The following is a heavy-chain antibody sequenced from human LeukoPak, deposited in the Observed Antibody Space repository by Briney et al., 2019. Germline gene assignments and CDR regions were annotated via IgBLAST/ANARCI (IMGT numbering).Heavy chain of an antibody. J-gene: IGHJ4*02. CDR1: GGSFSGYY. CDR3: ATAPTEMAWFGGFP. CDR2: INHSGST. D-gene: IGHD3-10*01. V-gene: IGHV4-34*01. Sequence: SETLSLTCAVYGGSFSGYYWSWIRQPPGKGLEWIGEINHSGSTNYNPSLKSRVTISVDTSKNQFSLKLSSVTAADTAVYYCATAPTEMAWFGGFPWGQGILVTVSS.